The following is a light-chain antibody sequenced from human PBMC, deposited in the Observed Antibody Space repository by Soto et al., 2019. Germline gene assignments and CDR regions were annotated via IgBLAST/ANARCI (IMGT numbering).Light chain of an antibody. V-gene: IGKV3-11*01. CDR1: QSVSSY. CDR2: DVS. CDR3: HQRSNWPLT. J-gene: IGKJ4*01. Sequence: EVVLTQSPATLSLSPGGSATLSCRASQSVSSYLAWYQQRPGQALRLLIYDVSKRATGIPARFSGSGSGTDFTLTISSLEPEDFAIYFRHQRSNWPLTFGGGTKLEIK.